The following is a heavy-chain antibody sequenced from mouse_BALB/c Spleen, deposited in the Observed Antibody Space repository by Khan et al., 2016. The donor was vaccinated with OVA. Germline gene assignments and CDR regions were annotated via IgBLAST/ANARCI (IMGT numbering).Heavy chain of an antibody. D-gene: IGHD2-2*01. Sequence: EVELVESGGGLVKPGGSLKLSCAASGFSFSRYSMSWVRQTPEKRLEWVATISSGGTFTYYSDSVKGRFTISRGNATHTLFLQMSSLRSEDTASYYCARHEGYYGYGQGDYWGQGTSVTVSS. CDR1: GFSFSRYS. J-gene: IGHJ4*01. V-gene: IGHV5-9-3*01. CDR2: ISSGGTFT. CDR3: ARHEGYYGYGQGDY.